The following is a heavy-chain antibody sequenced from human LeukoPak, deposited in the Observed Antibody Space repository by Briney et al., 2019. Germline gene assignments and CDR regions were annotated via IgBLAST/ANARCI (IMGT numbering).Heavy chain of an antibody. V-gene: IGHV3-30*18. CDR2: ISHDGNDK. D-gene: IGHD4-17*01. J-gene: IGHJ4*02. CDR3: AKSKTYGDFGYFDY. CDR1: GFSFSSYG. Sequence: GGSLRLSCAASGFSFSSYGMNWVRQAPGQGLEWVAFISHDGNDKDYTDSVKGRFTISRDNSKNTLYVQMNSLRAEDTAMYYCAKSKTYGDFGYFDYWGQGILVTVSS.